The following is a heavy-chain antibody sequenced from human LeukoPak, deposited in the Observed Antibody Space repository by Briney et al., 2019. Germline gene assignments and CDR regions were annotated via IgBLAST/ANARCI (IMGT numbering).Heavy chain of an antibody. V-gene: IGHV3-21*01. CDR1: GFTFSSYS. D-gene: IGHD3-10*01. CDR3: AREDSYYYGSGSYPFDY. CDR2: ISSSSSYI. Sequence: GGSLRLSCAASGFTFSSYSMNWVRQAPGKGLEWASSISSSSSYIYYADSVKGRFTISRDNAKNSLYLQMNSLRAEDTAVYYCAREDSYYYGSGSYPFDYWGQGTLVTVSS. J-gene: IGHJ4*02.